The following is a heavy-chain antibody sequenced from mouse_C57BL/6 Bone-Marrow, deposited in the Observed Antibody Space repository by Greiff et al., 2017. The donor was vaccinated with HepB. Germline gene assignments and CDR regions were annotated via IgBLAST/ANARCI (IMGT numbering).Heavy chain of an antibody. V-gene: IGHV5-4*01. J-gene: IGHJ3*01. Sequence: EVKLMESGGGLVKPGGSLKLSCAASGFTFSSYAMSWVRQTPEKRLEWVATISDGGSYTYYPDNVKGRFTITRDNAKNNLYLQMSHLKSEDTAMYYCAREWDYGSSYEGWCAYWGQGTLVTVSA. CDR1: GFTFSSYA. CDR3: AREWDYGSSYEGWCAY. CDR2: ISDGGSYT. D-gene: IGHD1-1*01.